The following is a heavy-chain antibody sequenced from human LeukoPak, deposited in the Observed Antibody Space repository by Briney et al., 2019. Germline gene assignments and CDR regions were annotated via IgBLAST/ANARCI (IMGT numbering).Heavy chain of an antibody. D-gene: IGHD1-26*01. CDR3: AKDWGHSSGSYFQH. CDR1: GFTLSSYG. J-gene: IGHJ1*01. V-gene: IGHV3-30*02. CDR2: IRYDGSNK. Sequence: GGSLRLSCAASGFTLSSYGMHWVRQAPGKGLEWVAFIRYDGSNKYYADSVKGRFTISRDNSKNKQYLQMNRLRAEDTAVYYCAKDWGHSSGSYFQHWGQGTLVTVSS.